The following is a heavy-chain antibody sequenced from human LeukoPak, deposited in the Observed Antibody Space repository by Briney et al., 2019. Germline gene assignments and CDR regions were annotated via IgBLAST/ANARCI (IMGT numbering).Heavy chain of an antibody. D-gene: IGHD6-13*01. Sequence: TGGSLRLSCAASGFTFNSYTMHWVRQAPGKGLEWVAVISYDGSNKYYADSVKGRFTISRDNAKNSLYLQMNSLRGEDTAVYYCARDPSSRGGFDYWGQGTLVTVSS. J-gene: IGHJ4*02. CDR2: ISYDGSNK. CDR3: ARDPSSRGGFDY. CDR1: GFTFNSYT. V-gene: IGHV3-30*04.